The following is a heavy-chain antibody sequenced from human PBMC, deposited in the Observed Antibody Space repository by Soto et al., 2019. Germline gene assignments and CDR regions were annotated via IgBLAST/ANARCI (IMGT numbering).Heavy chain of an antibody. V-gene: IGHV1-69*01. D-gene: IGHD6-19*01. CDR1: GGSFETFI. Sequence: QVQLVQSGAEVKEPGSSVKVSCEASGGSFETFIMNWVRQTPGRGLEWMGGVVPILGTPTYAERFKGKVSICAAGSAGTTQMAATTLRSKNSGMFYCASSGTYGWSRSGMDGWGQATKV. J-gene: IGHJ6*01. CDR3: ASSGTYGWSRSGMDG. CDR2: VVPILGTP.